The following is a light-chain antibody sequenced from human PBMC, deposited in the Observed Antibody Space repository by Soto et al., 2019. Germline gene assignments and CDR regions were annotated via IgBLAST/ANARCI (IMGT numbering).Light chain of an antibody. Sequence: EIVMPQSPATLSVFPGERATLSCRASQSVNANLAWHQQSRGQAPMLLIYGASTRATGIPARCSGSGCGTEFALTISSLQSEDFAIDYCQQYHNWPRSFGPGTKVDI. J-gene: IGKJ1*01. CDR3: QQYHNWPRS. V-gene: IGKV3-15*01. CDR1: QSVNAN. CDR2: GAS.